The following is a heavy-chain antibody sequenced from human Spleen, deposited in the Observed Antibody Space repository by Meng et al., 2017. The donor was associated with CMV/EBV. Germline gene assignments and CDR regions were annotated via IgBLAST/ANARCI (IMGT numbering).Heavy chain of an antibody. CDR3: ARDAWSGYFIGWFDP. D-gene: IGHD3-3*01. J-gene: IGHJ5*02. CDR2: ISRSGSTI. Sequence: GLTYSEEEKRWSRQERGEGREWGSYISRSGSTIYYAESVKGRFTISRDNAKNSLYLQMNSLRAEDTAVYYCARDAWSGYFIGWFDPWGQGTLVTVSS. V-gene: IGHV3-11*01. CDR1: GLTYSEEE.